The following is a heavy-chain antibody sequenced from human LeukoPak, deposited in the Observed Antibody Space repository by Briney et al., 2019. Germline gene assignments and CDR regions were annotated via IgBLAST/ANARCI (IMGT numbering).Heavy chain of an antibody. Sequence: SETLSLTCTVSGGSISSGDYYWSWIRQPPGKGLEYIGYINFSGSTSYNPSLKGRLTISVVTSKNQFSLKLSSVTAADTAVCYCARSPVGYCRGGTCKRYFDYWGQGTLVTVSS. CDR1: GGSISSGDYY. D-gene: IGHD2-15*01. CDR2: INFSGST. J-gene: IGHJ4*02. V-gene: IGHV4-30-4*01. CDR3: ARSPVGYCRGGTCKRYFDY.